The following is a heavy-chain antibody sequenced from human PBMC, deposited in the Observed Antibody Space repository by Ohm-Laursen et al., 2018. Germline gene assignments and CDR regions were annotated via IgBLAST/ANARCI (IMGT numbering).Heavy chain of an antibody. CDR3: ARDRRFLYYYGMDV. V-gene: IGHV3-66*01. CDR2: IYSGGST. Sequence: SLRLSCAASGFIVSNNYMSWVRQAPGKGLEWVSVIYSGGSTYYADSVKGRFTISRDNSKNTLYLQMNSLRAEDTAVYYCARDRRFLYYYGMDVWGQGTTVTVSS. CDR1: GFIVSNNY. D-gene: IGHD3-3*01. J-gene: IGHJ6*02.